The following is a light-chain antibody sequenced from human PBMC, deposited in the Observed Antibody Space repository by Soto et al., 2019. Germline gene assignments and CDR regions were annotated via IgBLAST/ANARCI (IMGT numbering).Light chain of an antibody. CDR2: EVS. Sequence: QSALTQPASVSGSPGQSITISCTGSSSDIGDYDYASWYQQRPGKAPKVLISEVSNRPSGVSNRFSGSKSGNTASLTISGLQAEDEADYYCNSYATGNTRVFGTGTKVTVL. J-gene: IGLJ1*01. CDR3: NSYATGNTRV. V-gene: IGLV2-14*01. CDR1: SSDIGDYDY.